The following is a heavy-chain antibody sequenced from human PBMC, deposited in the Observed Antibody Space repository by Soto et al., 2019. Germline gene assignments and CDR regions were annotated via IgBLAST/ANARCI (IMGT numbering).Heavy chain of an antibody. Sequence: LRLSCASSGFTLSMSAVNWVRQAPGKGLEWVSYISDSGDRTYYADSVKGRFTISRDRSKNTVSLQMDSLRAEDTAVYYCAKDRGIIVKAGDAFDVWGQGTKVTVSS. CDR2: ISDSGDRT. CDR1: GFTLSMSA. D-gene: IGHD3-16*02. J-gene: IGHJ3*01. CDR3: AKDRGIIVKAGDAFDV. V-gene: IGHV3-23*01.